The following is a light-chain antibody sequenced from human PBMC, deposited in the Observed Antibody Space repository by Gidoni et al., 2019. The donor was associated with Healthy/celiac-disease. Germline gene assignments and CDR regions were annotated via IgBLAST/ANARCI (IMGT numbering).Light chain of an antibody. CDR1: QGISNY. V-gene: IGKV1-27*01. Sequence: DIQMTQSPASLSASVGARVTTTCRASQGISNYLAWYQQKPGKVPKLLIYAASTLQSGVPYRFSGSGSGTDFTVTISSLQPEDVATYYCQKYNSAPSTFGGGTKVEIK. CDR3: QKYNSAPST. CDR2: AAS. J-gene: IGKJ4*01.